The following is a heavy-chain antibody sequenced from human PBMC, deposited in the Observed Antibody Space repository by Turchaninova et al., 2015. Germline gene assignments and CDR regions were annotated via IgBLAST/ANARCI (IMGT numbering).Heavy chain of an antibody. CDR3: ARETTPSGWHSLDY. CDR2: IIYGGTT. V-gene: IGHV4-59*02. J-gene: IGHJ4*02. Sequence: QVQLQESGPGLVKTSATVCLTCTVSGVSVNSYYWSWIRQPPGKGLEWIVDIIYGGTTRDNLSLKSRATMSLDTSKNQFSLELTSATAADTAVYYCARETTPSGWHSLDYWGQGFLITVSS. D-gene: IGHD6-19*01. CDR1: GVSVNSYY.